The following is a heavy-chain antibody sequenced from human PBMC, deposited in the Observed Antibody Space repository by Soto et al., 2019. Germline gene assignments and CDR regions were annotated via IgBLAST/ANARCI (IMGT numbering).Heavy chain of an antibody. D-gene: IGHD6-13*01. CDR2: ISGSGGST. CDR3: ARKKGYSSSWYVLNY. V-gene: IGHV3-23*01. CDR1: GFTFSSYA. Sequence: GGSLRLSCAASGFTFSSYAMSWVRQAPGKGLEWVSAISGSGGSTYYADSVKGRFTISRDNSKNTLYLQMNSLRAEDTAVYYCARKKGYSSSWYVLNYWGQGTLVTVSS. J-gene: IGHJ4*02.